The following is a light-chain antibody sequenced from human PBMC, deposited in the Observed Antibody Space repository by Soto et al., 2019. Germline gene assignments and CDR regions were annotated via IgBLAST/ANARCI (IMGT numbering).Light chain of an antibody. CDR3: QQLNKYPST. CDR2: GAS. CDR1: QSVSSSY. J-gene: IGKJ4*01. V-gene: IGKV3-20*01. Sequence: EIVLTQSPGTLSLSPGERATLSCRASQSVSSSYLAWYQQKPGQAPRLLIYGASSRATGIPVRFSGSGSGTGFTLTISSLQPEDFATYYCQQLNKYPSTFGGGTKVDIK.